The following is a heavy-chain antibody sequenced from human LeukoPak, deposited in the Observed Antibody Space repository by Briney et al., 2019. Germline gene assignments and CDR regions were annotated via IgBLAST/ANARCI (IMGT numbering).Heavy chain of an antibody. CDR1: GYSISSGYY. D-gene: IGHD5-12*01. J-gene: IGHJ4*02. V-gene: IGHV4-38-2*02. CDR3: AILHDPHSGYDPFDY. CDR2: IYHSGST. Sequence: SETLSLTCTVSGYSISSGYYWGWIRQPPGKGLEWIGSIYHSGSTYYNPSLKSRVTISVDTPKNQFSLKLSSVTAADTAVYYCAILHDPHSGYDPFDYWGQGTLVTVSS.